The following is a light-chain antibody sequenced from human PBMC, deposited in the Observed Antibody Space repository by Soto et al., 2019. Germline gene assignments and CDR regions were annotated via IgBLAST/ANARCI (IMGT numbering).Light chain of an antibody. CDR3: QQSYSTPQIT. Sequence: DIQMTQSPSTLSASVGDRVTITCRASQNINNWVAWYQQKPGKAPKFLIYDASILESGVPSRFSGSGFGTDFTLTISSLQPEDFATYYCQQSYSTPQITFGQGTRLEIK. V-gene: IGKV1-5*01. CDR1: QNINNW. CDR2: DAS. J-gene: IGKJ5*01.